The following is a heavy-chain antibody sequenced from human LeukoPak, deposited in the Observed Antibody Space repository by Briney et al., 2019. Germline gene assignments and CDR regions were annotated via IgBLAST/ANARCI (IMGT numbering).Heavy chain of an antibody. J-gene: IGHJ4*02. V-gene: IGHV3-15*01. CDR3: TTEIYGYSYGLGYY. CDR1: GFTFSNAW. Sequence: GGSLKLSCAASGFTFSNAWMSWVRQAPGKGLEWVGRIKSKTDGGTTDYAAPVKGRFTISRDDSKNTLYLQMNSLKTEDTAVYYCTTEIYGYSYGLGYYWGQGTLVTVSS. CDR2: IKSKTDGGTT. D-gene: IGHD5-18*01.